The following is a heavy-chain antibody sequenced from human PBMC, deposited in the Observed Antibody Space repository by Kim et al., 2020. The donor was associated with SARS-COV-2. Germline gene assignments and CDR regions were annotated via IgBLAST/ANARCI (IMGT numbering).Heavy chain of an antibody. Sequence: GGSLRLSCAASGFTVSADYMNWVRQAPGKGLEWVSVIYKGGATFYSDSVKGRFTISRHDSKNIVSLQMNSLKVEDTAVYYCARDPGNRNGMSVWGPGTTVTVS. V-gene: IGHV3-53*04. CDR2: IYKGGAT. J-gene: IGHJ6*02. CDR3: ARDPGNRNGMSV. CDR1: GFTVSADY.